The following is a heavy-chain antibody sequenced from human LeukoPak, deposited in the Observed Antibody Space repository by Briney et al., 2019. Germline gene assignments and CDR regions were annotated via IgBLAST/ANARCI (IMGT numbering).Heavy chain of an antibody. CDR2: IGPDGGNI. CDR3: ARGAQLTDY. Sequence: GGSLRLSCAASGFTFSTYGMHWVRQAPGKGLEYVSGIGPDGGNIYYAKSVKDRFTISRDNSKNMVYLQMGSLRADDLAVYYCARGAQLTDYWGQGTLVTVSS. J-gene: IGHJ4*02. D-gene: IGHD6-13*01. V-gene: IGHV3-64*01. CDR1: GFTFSTYG.